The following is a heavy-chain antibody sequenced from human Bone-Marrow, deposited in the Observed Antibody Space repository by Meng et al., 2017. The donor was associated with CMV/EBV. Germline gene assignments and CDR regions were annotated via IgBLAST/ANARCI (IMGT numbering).Heavy chain of an antibody. CDR2: INHSGST. V-gene: IGHV4-34*01. J-gene: IGHJ5*02. Sequence: GSLRLSCAVYGGSFSGYYWSWIRQPPGKGLEWIGEINHSGSTNYNPSLKSRVTISVDTSKNQFSLKLSSVTAADTAVYYCARISNWFDPWGQGTLVTGSS. CDR3: ARISNWFDP. CDR1: GGSFSGYY.